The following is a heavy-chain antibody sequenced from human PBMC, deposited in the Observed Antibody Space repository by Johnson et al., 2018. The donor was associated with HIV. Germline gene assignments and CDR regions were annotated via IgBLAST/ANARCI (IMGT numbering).Heavy chain of an antibody. CDR3: AREGRMDYGAPRAAFDI. CDR1: GFTFRNYD. V-gene: IGHV3-20*04. J-gene: IGHJ3*02. Sequence: MQLVESGGGLVQPGGSLRLSCAASGFTFRNYDMHWVRQVPGQGLEWVSGINWNGGSPGYADSVECRFTISRVNAKNSLYLQMNSLRAEDTALYYCAREGRMDYGAPRAAFDIWGQGTMVTVSS. D-gene: IGHD4-17*01. CDR2: INWNGGSP.